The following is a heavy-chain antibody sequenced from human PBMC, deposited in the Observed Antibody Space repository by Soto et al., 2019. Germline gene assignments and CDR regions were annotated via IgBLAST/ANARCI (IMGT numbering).Heavy chain of an antibody. CDR1: GGTFGTYA. CDR3: ARARYSSTWNPSYYYGLDV. CDR2: IIPIFGAP. J-gene: IGHJ6*02. Sequence: QVQVVQSGAEVKKPGSSVKVSCKASGGTFGTYAISWVRQAPGQGLEWMGGIIPIFGAPNYAQKFQGTVTITADESTRTAYMELSSLRSEDTAVYYCARARYSSTWNPSYYYGLDVWGQGTTVTVSS. D-gene: IGHD6-13*01. V-gene: IGHV1-69*01.